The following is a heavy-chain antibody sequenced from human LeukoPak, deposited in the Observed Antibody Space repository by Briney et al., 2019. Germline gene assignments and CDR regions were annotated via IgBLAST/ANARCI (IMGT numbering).Heavy chain of an antibody. V-gene: IGHV3-30*04. CDR1: GFTFSSYA. CDR2: ITYDGSNK. CDR3: AKYRARITMIGPFDY. J-gene: IGHJ4*02. D-gene: IGHD3-22*01. Sequence: GGSLRLSCAASGFTFSSYAMHWVRQAPGKGLEWVAVITYDGSNKYYADSVKGRFTISRDNSKNTLYLQMNSLRAEDTAVYYCAKYRARITMIGPFDYWGQGTLVTVSS.